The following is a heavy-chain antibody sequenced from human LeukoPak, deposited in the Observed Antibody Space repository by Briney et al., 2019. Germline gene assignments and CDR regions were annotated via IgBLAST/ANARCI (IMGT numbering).Heavy chain of an antibody. J-gene: IGHJ4*02. D-gene: IGHD5-18*01. Sequence: PSETLSLTCTVSGGSISSSSYYWGWIRQPPGKGLEWIGSIYYSGSTYYNPSLKSRVTISVDTSKNQFSLKLSSVTAADTAVYYCASFSNSYGYYFDYGAKGPLVTVSS. CDR3: ASFSNSYGYYFDY. V-gene: IGHV4-39*07. CDR1: GGSISSSSYY. CDR2: IYYSGST.